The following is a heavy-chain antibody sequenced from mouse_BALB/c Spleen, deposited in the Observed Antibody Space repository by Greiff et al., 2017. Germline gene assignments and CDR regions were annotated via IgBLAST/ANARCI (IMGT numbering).Heavy chain of an antibody. D-gene: IGHD1-1*01. CDR2: IYPGSGST. CDR1: GYTFTDYV. V-gene: IGHV1-77*01. CDR3: AIYYYGSSYYAMDY. J-gene: IGHJ4*01. Sequence: QVQLQQSGPELVKPGASVKMSCKASGYTFTDYVISWVKQRTGQGLEWIGEIYPGSGSTYYNEKFKGKATLTADKSSNTAYMQLSSLTSEDSAVYSCAIYYYGSSYYAMDYWGQGTSVTVSS.